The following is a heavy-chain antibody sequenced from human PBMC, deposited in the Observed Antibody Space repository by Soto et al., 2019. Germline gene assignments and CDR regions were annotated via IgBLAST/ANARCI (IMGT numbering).Heavy chain of an antibody. J-gene: IGHJ5*02. CDR2: ISGSGGST. V-gene: IGHV3-23*01. Sequence: PGGSLRLSCAASGFTFSSYAMHWVRQAPGKGLEWVSAISGSGGSTYYADSVKGRFTISRGNSKNTLYLQMNSLRAEDTAVYYCAKGPARDIVVVPAAIPNWFDPWGQGTLVTVSS. CDR3: AKGPARDIVVVPAAIPNWFDP. D-gene: IGHD2-2*01. CDR1: GFTFSSYA.